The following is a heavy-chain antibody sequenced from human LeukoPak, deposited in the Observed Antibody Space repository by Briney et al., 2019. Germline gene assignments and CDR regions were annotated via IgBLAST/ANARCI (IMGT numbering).Heavy chain of an antibody. CDR2: INPNSGGT. V-gene: IGHV1-2*04. CDR1: GYTFTGYY. D-gene: IGHD3-10*01. Sequence: GASVKVSCKASGYTFTGYYMYWVRQAPGQGLEWMGWINPNSGGTNYAQKFQGWVTMTRDTSISTAYMELSRLRSDDTAVYYCARAGGDHGSWFDPWGQGTLVTVSS. J-gene: IGHJ5*02. CDR3: ARAGGDHGSWFDP.